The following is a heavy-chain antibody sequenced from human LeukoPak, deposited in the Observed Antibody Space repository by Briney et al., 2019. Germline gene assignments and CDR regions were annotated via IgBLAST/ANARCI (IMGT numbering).Heavy chain of an antibody. Sequence: SQTLSLTCTVSGGSVNSGGYSWGWIRQHPGKGLEWIGYIYYSGSTYYNPSLKSRLSISMDTSKNQFSLNLTSVTGADTAVYYCARSGHSGYDFGYWGQGTLVTVSS. CDR2: IYYSGST. CDR3: ARSGHSGYDFGY. D-gene: IGHD5-12*01. CDR1: GGSVNSGGYS. V-gene: IGHV4-31*03. J-gene: IGHJ4*02.